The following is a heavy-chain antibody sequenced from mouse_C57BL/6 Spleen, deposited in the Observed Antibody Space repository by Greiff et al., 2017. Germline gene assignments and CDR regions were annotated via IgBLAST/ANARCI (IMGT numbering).Heavy chain of an antibody. Sequence: QVQLQQSGAELVKPGASVKLSCKASGYTFTSYWMHWVKQRPGRGLEWIGRIDPNSGGTTYNEKFKSKAILPVDNPSSPAYMQLRSLTSGDSAVYYCARWWDYASMDYWGQGTSVTVSS. V-gene: IGHV1-72*01. CDR3: ARWWDYASMDY. CDR1: GYTFTSYW. J-gene: IGHJ4*01. CDR2: IDPNSGGT. D-gene: IGHD1-1*02.